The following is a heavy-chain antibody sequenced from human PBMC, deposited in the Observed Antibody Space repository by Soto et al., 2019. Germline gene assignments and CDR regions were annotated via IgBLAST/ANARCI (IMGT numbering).Heavy chain of an antibody. Sequence: QVQLVQSGAELKKPGSSVKVSCKASGVTFSSNSFSWVRQAPGQGLEWMGRIIPIVGTPDYAQKFQGRVRISADESTSTVHMELSSLRSDDTAVYYCARCDCSRTRCYDPRGFYYYGMDVWGQGTTVTVSS. CDR3: ARCDCSRTRCYDPRGFYYYGMDV. CDR1: GVTFSSNS. V-gene: IGHV1-69*18. CDR2: IIPIVGTP. J-gene: IGHJ6*02. D-gene: IGHD2-2*01.